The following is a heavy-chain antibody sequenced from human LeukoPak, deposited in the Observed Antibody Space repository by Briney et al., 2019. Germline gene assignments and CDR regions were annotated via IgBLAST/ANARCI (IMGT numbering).Heavy chain of an antibody. V-gene: IGHV1-2*02. J-gene: IGHJ5*02. CDR3: ARMLNGAYDL. Sequence: GASVKVSCKASGYTFTGPYMHWVRQAPGQGLEWMGWINPNSGGTSYAQNFQGRVTMTRDTSFRTAYMEVTSLRSDDTAVYYCARMLNGAYDLWGQGTLVTVSS. CDR2: INPNSGGT. CDR1: GYTFTGPY. D-gene: IGHD2-8*01.